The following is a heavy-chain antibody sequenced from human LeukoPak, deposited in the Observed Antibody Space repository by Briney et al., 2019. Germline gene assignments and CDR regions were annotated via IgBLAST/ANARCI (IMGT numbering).Heavy chain of an antibody. Sequence: GGSLSLSCAPSGFTLSTYAVSCVRQTPGKGLEWVAATSSSDAGTYHADSVRGRFTISRDNSKHTLYLQMNSLSAEDAAVYFCAKAPVSSCRGAYCYPFDAWGQGTLVTVSS. V-gene: IGHV3-23*01. CDR3: AKAPVSSCRGAYCYPFDA. J-gene: IGHJ4*02. D-gene: IGHD2-21*01. CDR1: GFTLSTYA. CDR2: TSSSDAGT.